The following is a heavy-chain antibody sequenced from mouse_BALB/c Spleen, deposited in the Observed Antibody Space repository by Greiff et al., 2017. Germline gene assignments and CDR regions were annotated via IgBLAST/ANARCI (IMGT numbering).Heavy chain of an antibody. V-gene: IGHV5-17*02. CDR2: ISSGSSTI. Sequence: EVQLVESGGGLVQPGGSRKLSCAASGFTFSSFGMHWVRQAPEKGLEWVAYISSGSSTIYYADTVKGRFTISRDNPKNTLFLQMTSLRSEDTAMYYCARSDWDGYFDVWGAGTTVTVSS. D-gene: IGHD4-1*01. J-gene: IGHJ1*01. CDR3: ARSDWDGYFDV. CDR1: GFTFSSFG.